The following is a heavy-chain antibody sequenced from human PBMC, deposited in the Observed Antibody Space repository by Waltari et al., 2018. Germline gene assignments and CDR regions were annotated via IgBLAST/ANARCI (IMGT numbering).Heavy chain of an antibody. CDR3: ARDGGRGIQLWFSDYYYGMDV. D-gene: IGHD5-18*01. J-gene: IGHJ6*02. Sequence: EVQLVESGGGLIQPGGSLRLSCAASGFTVSSNYMSWVRQAPGKGLGWVSVIYSGGSTYYADSVKGRFTISRDNSKNTLYLQMNSLRAEDTAVYYCARDGGRGIQLWFSDYYYGMDVWGQGTTVTVSS. CDR1: GFTVSSNY. V-gene: IGHV3-53*01. CDR2: IYSGGST.